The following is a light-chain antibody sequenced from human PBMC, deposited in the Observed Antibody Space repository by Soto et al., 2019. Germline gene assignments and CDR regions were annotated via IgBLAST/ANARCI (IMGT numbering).Light chain of an antibody. CDR1: RSNIGAGFD. V-gene: IGLV1-40*01. J-gene: IGLJ2*01. CDR2: DNN. CDR3: QYYDGSLSGPVV. Sequence: QSVLTQPPSVSGAPGQRVTISGTGTRSNIGAGFDVHWYQQLPGTALKLLIYDNNNRPSGVPDRFSGSKSGTSASLAIAGLQAEDEADYYLQYYDGSLSGPVVFGGGTKLTVL.